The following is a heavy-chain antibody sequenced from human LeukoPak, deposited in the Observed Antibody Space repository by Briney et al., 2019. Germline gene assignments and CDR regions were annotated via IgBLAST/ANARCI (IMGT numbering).Heavy chain of an antibody. J-gene: IGHJ4*02. CDR3: ARELSTTVTSPIDY. CDR1: GYTFTGYY. CDR2: FNPHSGST. D-gene: IGHD4-17*01. V-gene: IGHV1-2*06. Sequence: GASLKVSCKASGYTFTGYYMHWVRQAPGQGLEWMGRFNPHSGSTSYAQKFQGRVTMTRDTSISTAYMELSSLTSDDTAVYYCARELSTTVTSPIDYWGQGTLVTVSS.